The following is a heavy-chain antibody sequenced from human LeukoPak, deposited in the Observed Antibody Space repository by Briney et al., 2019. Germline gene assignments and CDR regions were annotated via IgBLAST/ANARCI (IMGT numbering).Heavy chain of an antibody. Sequence: GGSLRLSCAASGFTFSSYAMHWVRQAPGKGLEWVAVISYDGSNKYYADSVKGRFTISRDNSKNTLYLQMNSLRAEDTAVYYCARDERVLWFGELFDYWGQGTLVTVSA. J-gene: IGHJ4*02. V-gene: IGHV3-30-3*01. CDR1: GFTFSSYA. CDR3: ARDERVLWFGELFDY. CDR2: ISYDGSNK. D-gene: IGHD3-10*01.